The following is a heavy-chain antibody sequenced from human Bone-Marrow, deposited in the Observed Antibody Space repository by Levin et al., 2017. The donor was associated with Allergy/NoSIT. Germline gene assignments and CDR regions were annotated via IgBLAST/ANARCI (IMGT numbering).Heavy chain of an antibody. V-gene: IGHV4-59*01. CDR1: GASISGYY. J-gene: IGHJ6*03. D-gene: IGHD6-13*01. CDR3: AGLGRVAAAGTYNYHSMDV. Sequence: SETLSLTCTVSGASISGYYWSWIRQPPGRGLEWIGYIYYSGTTNYNPSLKSRITISVDMSKNQFSLKVHSVTAADTAVYYCAGLGRVAAAGTYNYHSMDVWGKGTTVTISS. CDR2: IYYSGTT.